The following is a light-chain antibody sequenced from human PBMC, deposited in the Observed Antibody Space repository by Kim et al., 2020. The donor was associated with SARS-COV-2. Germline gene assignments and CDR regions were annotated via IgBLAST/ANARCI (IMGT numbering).Light chain of an antibody. CDR1: QNIHFH. Sequence: IQMTQSPSSLSASVGDRVTITCRASQNIHFHLNWYQQKSGKAPKVLIYDISTLQSGVSSRFSGSGSGTGFTLTISSLQPEDFATYYCQQTYGSPLTFGGGTKVDIK. CDR3: QQTYGSPLT. J-gene: IGKJ4*01. V-gene: IGKV1-39*01. CDR2: DIS.